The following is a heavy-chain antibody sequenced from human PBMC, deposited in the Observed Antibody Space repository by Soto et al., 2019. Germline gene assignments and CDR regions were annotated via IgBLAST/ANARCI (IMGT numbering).Heavy chain of an antibody. J-gene: IGHJ4*02. Sequence: HPGGSLRLSCAASGFSVSRNFMSWVRQAPGKGLEWVSVIYSNGSTYYPDSVKGRFTTSRDHSKNTLYLQMNSLRAEDTAVYYCARLGDLFDYWGQGTLVTVSS. V-gene: IGHV3-53*01. D-gene: IGHD7-27*01. CDR3: ARLGDLFDY. CDR1: GFSVSRNF. CDR2: IYSNGST.